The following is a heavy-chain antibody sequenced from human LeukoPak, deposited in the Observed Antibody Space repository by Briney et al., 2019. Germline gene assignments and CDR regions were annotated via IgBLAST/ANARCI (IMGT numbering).Heavy chain of an antibody. Sequence: PGGSLRLSCAASGFTVSSNYMSWVRQAPGKGLEWVSVIYSGGSTYYADSVKGRFTISRDNSKNTLYLQMNSLRAEDTAVYYCARAVGSWMRAKYYFDYWGQGTLVTVSS. J-gene: IGHJ4*02. CDR2: IYSGGST. CDR1: GFTVSSNY. CDR3: ARAVGSWMRAKYYFDY. V-gene: IGHV3-66*01. D-gene: IGHD6-13*01.